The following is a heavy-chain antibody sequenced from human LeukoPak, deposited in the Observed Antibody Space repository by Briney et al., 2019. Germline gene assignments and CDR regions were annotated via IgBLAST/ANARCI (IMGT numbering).Heavy chain of an antibody. V-gene: IGHV4-59*01. J-gene: IGHJ5*02. D-gene: IGHD3-22*01. CDR2: IYYSGST. CDR1: GGSISSYY. CDR3: ARGTYYYDSSGYH. Sequence: SETLSLTCTVSGGSISSYYWGWIRQPPGKGLEWIGYIYYSGSTNYNPSLKSRVTISVDTSKNQFSLKLSSVTTADTAVYYCARGTYYYDSSGYHWGQGTLVTVSS.